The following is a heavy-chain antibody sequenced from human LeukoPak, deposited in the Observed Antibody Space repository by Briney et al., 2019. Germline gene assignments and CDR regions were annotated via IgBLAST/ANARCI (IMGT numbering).Heavy chain of an antibody. D-gene: IGHD3-10*01. Sequence: GGSLRLSCAASGFTVSSNYMSWVRQAPGKGLERVSVIYSGGSTYYADSVMGRFTISRDNSKNTLYLQMNSLRAEDTAVYYCARGLYASGPGSSDYWGQGTLVTVSS. CDR1: GFTVSSNY. CDR3: ARGLYASGPGSSDY. J-gene: IGHJ4*02. CDR2: IYSGGST. V-gene: IGHV3-53*01.